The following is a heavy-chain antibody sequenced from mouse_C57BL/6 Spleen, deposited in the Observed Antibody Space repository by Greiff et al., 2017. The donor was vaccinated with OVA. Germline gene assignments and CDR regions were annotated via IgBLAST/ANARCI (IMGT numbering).Heavy chain of an antibody. CDR2: INPSNGGT. CDR1: GYTFTSYW. Sequence: QVQLKQPGTELVKPGASVKLSCKASGYTFTSYWMHWVKQRPGQGLEWIGNINPSNGGTNYNEKFKSKATLTVDKSSSTAYMQLSTLTSEDSEVYYCARSTGTEWYFDVWGTGTTVTVSS. D-gene: IGHD4-1*01. J-gene: IGHJ1*03. V-gene: IGHV1-53*01. CDR3: ARSTGTEWYFDV.